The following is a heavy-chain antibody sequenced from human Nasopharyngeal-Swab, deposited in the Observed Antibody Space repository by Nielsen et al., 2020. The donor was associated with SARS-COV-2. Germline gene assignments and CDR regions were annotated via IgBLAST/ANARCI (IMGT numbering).Heavy chain of an antibody. V-gene: IGHV3-15*01. J-gene: IGHJ4*02. CDR3: AKLARAGTIGLFDY. CDR1: GFTFSNAW. Sequence: GGSLRLSCAASGFTFSNAWMSWVRQAPGKGLEWVGRIKSKTDGGTTDYAAPVKGRFTISRDDSKNTLYLQMNSLRAEDTAIYYCAKLARAGTIGLFDYWGQGTPATVSS. CDR2: IKSKTDGGTT. D-gene: IGHD1-1*01.